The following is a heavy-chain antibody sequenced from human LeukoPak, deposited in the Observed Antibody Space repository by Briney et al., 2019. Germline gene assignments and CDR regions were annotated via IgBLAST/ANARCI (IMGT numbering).Heavy chain of an antibody. D-gene: IGHD2-2*01. CDR3: AREDIVVVPAARLVSWFDP. CDR2: IYYSGST. J-gene: IGHJ5*02. Sequence: SETLSLTRTVSGGSISSYYWSWIRQPPGKGLEWIGYIYYSGSTNYNPSLKSRVTISVDTSKNQFSLKLSSVTAADTAVYYCAREDIVVVPAARLVSWFDPWGQGTLVTVSS. V-gene: IGHV4-59*01. CDR1: GGSISSYY.